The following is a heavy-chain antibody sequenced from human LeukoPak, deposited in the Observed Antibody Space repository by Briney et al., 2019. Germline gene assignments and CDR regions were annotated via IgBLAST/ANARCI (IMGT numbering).Heavy chain of an antibody. CDR1: GGSISSSL. Sequence: PSETLSLTCTVSGGSISSSLWNWIRQPPGKGLEWIGYISYSGSTDYKPSLKSRVTISIDTSKNQFSLKMNYVTAADTAVYYCARGINWSDRYFDYWGQGSVVTVSS. V-gene: IGHV4-59*01. J-gene: IGHJ4*02. CDR2: ISYSGST. D-gene: IGHD1-1*01. CDR3: ARGINWSDRYFDY.